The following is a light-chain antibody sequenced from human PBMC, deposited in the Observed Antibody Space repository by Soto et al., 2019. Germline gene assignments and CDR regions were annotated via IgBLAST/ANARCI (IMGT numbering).Light chain of an antibody. Sequence: QSVLTQPASVSGSPGQSITISYTGTSSDVGGYKYVSWYQQHPGKAPKVMIYEVSNRPSGVSNRFSGSKSGNTASLTISGLQAEDEADYYCSSYTSSSTVVFGGGTKLTVL. V-gene: IGLV2-14*01. J-gene: IGLJ2*01. CDR3: SSYTSSSTVV. CDR1: SSDVGGYKY. CDR2: EVS.